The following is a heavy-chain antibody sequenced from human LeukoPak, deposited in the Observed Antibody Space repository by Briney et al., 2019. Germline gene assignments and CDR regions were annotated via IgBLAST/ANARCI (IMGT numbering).Heavy chain of an antibody. CDR1: GSSISSYY. V-gene: IGHV4-59*01. Sequence: ASETLSLTCTVSGSSISSYYWSWIRQPPGKGLEWIGYIYYSGSTSYNPSLKSRVTISVDTSKNQFSLKLSSVTAADTAVYYCARAYGDSYWGQGTLVTVSS. D-gene: IGHD4-17*01. J-gene: IGHJ4*02. CDR3: ARAYGDSY. CDR2: IYYSGST.